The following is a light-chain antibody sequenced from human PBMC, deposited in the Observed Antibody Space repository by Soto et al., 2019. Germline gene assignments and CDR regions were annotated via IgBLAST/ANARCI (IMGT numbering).Light chain of an antibody. CDR2: EVS. CDR1: SRDVGYYNF. J-gene: IGLJ3*02. V-gene: IGLV2-14*01. Sequence: QSVLTQPASVSGPPGQSITISCTGTSRDVGYYNFVSWYQQHPGKAPKLMIYEVSNRPSGVSNRFSGSKSGNTASLTISGLQAEDEADYYCSSYTSSNTWVFGGGTKLTVL. CDR3: SSYTSSNTWV.